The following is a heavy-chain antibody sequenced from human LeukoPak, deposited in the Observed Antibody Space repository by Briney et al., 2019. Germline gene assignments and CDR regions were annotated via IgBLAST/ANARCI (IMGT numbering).Heavy chain of an antibody. Sequence: ASVKVSCKASGYPFTSYYMHWVRQAPGRGLEWMGIINPSDGSTTYAQRFQGRVTLTRDTSTSTVYMELSSLRSEDTAVYYCARHQGAGEYPFDYWGQGTLVTVSS. D-gene: IGHD2/OR15-2a*01. CDR2: INPSDGST. CDR3: ARHQGAGEYPFDY. J-gene: IGHJ4*02. CDR1: GYPFTSYY. V-gene: IGHV1-46*01.